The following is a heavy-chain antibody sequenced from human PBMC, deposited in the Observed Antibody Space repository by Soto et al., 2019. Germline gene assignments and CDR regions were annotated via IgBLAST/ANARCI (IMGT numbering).Heavy chain of an antibody. CDR3: AKARGSSSRYYYGMDV. V-gene: IGHV3-43*01. J-gene: IGHJ6*02. CDR2: ISWDGGST. CDR1: GFTFDDYT. D-gene: IGHD6-6*01. Sequence: PGGSLRLSCAAFGFTFDDYTMHWVRQAPGKGLEWVSLISWDGGSTYYADSVKGRFTISRDNSKNSLYLQMNSLRTEDTALYYCAKARGSSSRYYYGMDVWGQGTTVTVSS.